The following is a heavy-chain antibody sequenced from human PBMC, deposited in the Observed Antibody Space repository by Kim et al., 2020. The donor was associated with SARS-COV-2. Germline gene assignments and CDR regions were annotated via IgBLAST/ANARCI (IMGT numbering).Heavy chain of an antibody. CDR2: INHSGST. CDR1: GGSFSGYY. V-gene: IGHV4-34*01. Sequence: SETLSLTCAVYGGSFSGYYWSWIRQPPGKGLEWIGEINHSGSTNYNPSLKSRVTISVDTSKNQFSLKLSSVTAADTAVYYCARVKVRGVIHKYVRWFDPWGQGTLVTVSS. J-gene: IGHJ5*02. D-gene: IGHD3-10*01. CDR3: ARVKVRGVIHKYVRWFDP.